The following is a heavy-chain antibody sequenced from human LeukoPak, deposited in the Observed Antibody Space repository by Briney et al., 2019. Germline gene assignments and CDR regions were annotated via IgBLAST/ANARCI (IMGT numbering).Heavy chain of an antibody. CDR3: ATVGGVVVVDGYFDC. CDR1: GFTFSSYT. J-gene: IGHJ4*02. D-gene: IGHD2-15*01. CDR2: ISYDGSNK. Sequence: GRSLRLSCAASGFTFSSYTLHWVRQAPGKGLEWVAVISYDGSNKYYADSVKGRFTISRDNSKNTLYLQMNSLRAEDTAVYYCATVGGVVVVDGYFDCWGQGTLVTVSS. V-gene: IGHV3-30-3*01.